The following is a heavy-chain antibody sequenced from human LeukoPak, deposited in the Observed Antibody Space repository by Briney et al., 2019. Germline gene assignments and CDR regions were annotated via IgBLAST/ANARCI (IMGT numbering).Heavy chain of an antibody. CDR1: GFTFTKYW. CDR2: IKQDGSEK. D-gene: IGHD3-3*01. CDR3: ARDPYYDFWSDYGTETFDI. V-gene: IGHV3-7*01. J-gene: IGHJ3*02. Sequence: GGSLRLSCAASGFTFTKYWMSWVRQAPGKGLEWVANIKQDGSEKYYVDSVKGRFTISRDNAKNSLYLQMNSLRAEDTAVYYCARDPYYDFWSDYGTETFDIWGQGTMVTVSS.